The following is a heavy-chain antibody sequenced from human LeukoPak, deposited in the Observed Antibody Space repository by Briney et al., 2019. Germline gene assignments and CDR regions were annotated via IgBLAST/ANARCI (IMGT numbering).Heavy chain of an antibody. CDR1: GGSFSGYY. Sequence: ETLSLTCAVYGGSFSGYYWSWIRQPPGKGLVWVSRINSDGSSTSYADSVKGRFTISRDNAKNKLYLQMNSLRAEDTAVYYCARGVFRGYSGSYSAYYYYGMDVWGQGTTVTVSS. J-gene: IGHJ6*02. D-gene: IGHD1-26*01. V-gene: IGHV3-74*01. CDR3: ARGVFRGYSGSYSAYYYYGMDV. CDR2: INSDGSST.